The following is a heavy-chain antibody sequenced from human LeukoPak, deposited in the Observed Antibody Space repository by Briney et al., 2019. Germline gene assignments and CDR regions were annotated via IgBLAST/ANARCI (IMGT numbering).Heavy chain of an antibody. D-gene: IGHD6-19*01. Sequence: SETLSLTCAVSGGSISSSNWWSWVRQPPGKGLEWIGEIYHSGSTSYNPSLKSRVTISVDKSKNQFSLKLSSVTAADTAVYYCANIAVAGQFFDYWGQGTLVTVSS. CDR1: GGSISSSNW. J-gene: IGHJ4*02. V-gene: IGHV4-4*02. CDR3: ANIAVAGQFFDY. CDR2: IYHSGST.